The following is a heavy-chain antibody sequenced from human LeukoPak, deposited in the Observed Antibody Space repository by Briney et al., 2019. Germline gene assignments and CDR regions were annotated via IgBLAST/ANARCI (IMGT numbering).Heavy chain of an antibody. Sequence: GGSLRLSCAASGFTFSSYAMGWVRQAPGKGLEWVSAISGSGGSTYCADSVKGRFTISRDNSKNTLYLQMNSLRAEDTAVYYCAKDEGYYGSGSYPDYWGQGTLVTVSS. CDR3: AKDEGYYGSGSYPDY. J-gene: IGHJ4*02. CDR2: ISGSGGST. V-gene: IGHV3-23*01. CDR1: GFTFSSYA. D-gene: IGHD3-10*01.